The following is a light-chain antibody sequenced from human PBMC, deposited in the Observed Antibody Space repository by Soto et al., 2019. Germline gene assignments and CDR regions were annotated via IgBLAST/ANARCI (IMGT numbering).Light chain of an antibody. CDR2: YDS. CDR3: QLCDSSSDHPV. J-gene: IGLJ2*01. CDR1: NIGSKT. V-gene: IGLV3-21*04. Sequence: SYELTQAPSVSVAPGSTARITCGGNNIGSKTVHWYQQKPGQAPVLVIYYDSDRPSGIPERFSGSNSGNTATLTISRVEAGDEADYYCQLCDSSSDHPVFGGGTKLTVL.